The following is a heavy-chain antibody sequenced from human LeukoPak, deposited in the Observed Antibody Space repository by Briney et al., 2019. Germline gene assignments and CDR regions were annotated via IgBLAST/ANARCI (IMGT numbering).Heavy chain of an antibody. CDR3: ARVGYYYYYMDV. J-gene: IGHJ6*03. CDR2: MNPNSGNT. CDR1: GYTFTSYD. Sequence: ASVKVSCKASGYTFTSYDINWVRQATGQGLEWMGWMNPNSGNTGYAQKFQGRVTMTRNTSISTAYMELSSLRSEDTAVYYCARVGYYYYYMDVWGKGTTVTISS. V-gene: IGHV1-8*01.